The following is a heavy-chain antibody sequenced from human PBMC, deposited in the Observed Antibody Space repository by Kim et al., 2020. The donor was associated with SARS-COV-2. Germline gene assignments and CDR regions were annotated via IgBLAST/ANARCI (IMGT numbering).Heavy chain of an antibody. D-gene: IGHD5-12*01. V-gene: IGHV3-49*04. CDR1: GFTFGDYA. Sequence: GGSLRLSCTASGFTFGDYAMSWVRQAPGKGLEWVGFIRSKAYGGTTEYAASVKGRFTISRDDSKSIAYLQMNSLKTEDTAVYYCTISGYDPPYYFDYWGQGTLVTVSS. CDR2: IRSKAYGGTT. CDR3: TISGYDPPYYFDY. J-gene: IGHJ4*02.